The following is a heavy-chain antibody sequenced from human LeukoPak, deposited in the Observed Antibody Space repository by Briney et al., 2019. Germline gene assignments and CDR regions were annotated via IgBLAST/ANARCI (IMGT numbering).Heavy chain of an antibody. CDR1: GFTFRNYG. Sequence: GGSLRLSCAASGFTFRNYGMHWVRQAPGKGLEWVAVISYDGSNKYYTDSVKGRFTISRDNSKNTLYLQMNSLRAEDTAVYYCAKDSVDATIFDAFDIWGQGTMVTVSS. V-gene: IGHV3-30*18. CDR2: ISYDGSNK. J-gene: IGHJ3*02. D-gene: IGHD5-18*01. CDR3: AKDSVDATIFDAFDI.